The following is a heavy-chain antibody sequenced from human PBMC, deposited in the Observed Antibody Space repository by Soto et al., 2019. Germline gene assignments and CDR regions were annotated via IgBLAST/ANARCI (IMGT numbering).Heavy chain of an antibody. Sequence: PSETLSLTSAVYGGSFSGYYWSWIRQPPGKGLEWIGEINHSGSTNYNPSLKSRVTISVDTSKNQFSLKLSSVTAADTAVYYCARGLTQGLAKYYYGPRSVHYYGMDVWGQGTTVTVSS. J-gene: IGHJ6*02. CDR2: INHSGST. CDR3: ARGLTQGLAKYYYGPRSVHYYGMDV. V-gene: IGHV4-34*01. CDR1: GGSFSGYY. D-gene: IGHD3-10*01.